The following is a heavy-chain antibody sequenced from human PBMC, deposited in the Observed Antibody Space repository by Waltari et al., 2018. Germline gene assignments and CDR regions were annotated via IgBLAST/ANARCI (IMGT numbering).Heavy chain of an antibody. CDR1: GFTVSSYG. CDR2: IWYDGSNK. Sequence: QVQLVESGGGGVQTGRSLRLSCAASGFTVSSYGMTGVRQAPGTGLEWVAVIWYDGSNKYYSDSVKVRFTISRDNSKNTLYLQMNSLRAEDTAVYYCARDDNWNYGLYYYYGMDVWGQGTTVTVSS. V-gene: IGHV3-33*01. D-gene: IGHD1-7*01. CDR3: ARDDNWNYGLYYYYGMDV. J-gene: IGHJ6*02.